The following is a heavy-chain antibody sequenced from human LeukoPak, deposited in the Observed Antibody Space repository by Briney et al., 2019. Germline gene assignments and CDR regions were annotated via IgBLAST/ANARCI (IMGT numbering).Heavy chain of an antibody. CDR1: GGSLNSPNYY. CDR3: ARGDCSGGSCYLFDY. Sequence: PSETLSLTCIVSGGSLNSPNYYWGWIRQPPGKGLEWIGSIYYSGSTYYNPSLKSRVTISVDTSKNQFSLKLSSVTAADTAVYYCARGDCSGGSCYLFDYWGQGALVTVSS. J-gene: IGHJ4*02. D-gene: IGHD2-15*01. CDR2: IYYSGST. V-gene: IGHV4-39*01.